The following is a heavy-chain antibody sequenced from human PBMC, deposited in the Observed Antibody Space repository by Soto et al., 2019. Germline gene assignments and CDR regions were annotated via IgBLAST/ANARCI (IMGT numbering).Heavy chain of an antibody. D-gene: IGHD2-21*02. Sequence: SETLSLTCTVSGGSISSYFWSWIRQPPGKGLEWIGYIYYSGSTNYNPSLKSRVNISVDTSKNQLSLKLSSVTVADTAVYYCARVGYCGGDCSFPDYWGQGTRVTVS. CDR2: IYYSGST. CDR1: GGSISSYF. J-gene: IGHJ4*02. V-gene: IGHV4-59*01. CDR3: ARVGYCGGDCSFPDY.